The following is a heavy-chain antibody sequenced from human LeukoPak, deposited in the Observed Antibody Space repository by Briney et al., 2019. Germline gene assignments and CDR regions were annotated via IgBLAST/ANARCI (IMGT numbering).Heavy chain of an antibody. J-gene: IGHJ4*02. D-gene: IGHD2/OR15-2a*01. CDR1: GFTCSSYW. CDR2: IKEDGSEK. V-gene: IGHV3-7*04. Sequence: PGGSLRLSCAVSGFTCSSYWMTWVRQAPGKGLEWVANIKEDGSEKYYVGSVKGRFTISRDNAKNSLYLQMNSLRAEDTAVYYCARQNKSASFDYWGQGTLVTVSS. CDR3: ARQNKSASFDY.